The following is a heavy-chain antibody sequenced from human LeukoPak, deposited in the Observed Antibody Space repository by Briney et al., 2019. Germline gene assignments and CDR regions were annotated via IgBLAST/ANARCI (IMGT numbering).Heavy chain of an antibody. V-gene: IGHV4-59*01. CDR1: GGSIDSYH. J-gene: IGHJ4*02. Sequence: SETLSLTCAVSGGSIDSYHWTWIRQPPGKGLEWIGYIYYSGSTNYSPSLKSRVTISVDTSRTQFSLKLNSVTAADTAVYYGARVSGARGFDYWGQGTLVTVSS. D-gene: IGHD7-27*01. CDR2: IYYSGST. CDR3: ARVSGARGFDY.